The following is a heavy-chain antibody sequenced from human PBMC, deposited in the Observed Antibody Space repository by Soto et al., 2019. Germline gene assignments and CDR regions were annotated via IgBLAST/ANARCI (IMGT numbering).Heavy chain of an antibody. Sequence: PSETLSLTCAVSGYSISSSNWWGWIRQPPGKGLEWIGYIYYSGTTYYNPSLKSRVTISVDTSKNQFSLKLSSVTAADTAVYYCASSLYYYDSPWFDPWGQGTLVTVS. CDR3: ASSLYYYDSPWFDP. CDR1: GYSISSSNW. J-gene: IGHJ5*02. CDR2: IYYSGTT. V-gene: IGHV4-28*01. D-gene: IGHD3-22*01.